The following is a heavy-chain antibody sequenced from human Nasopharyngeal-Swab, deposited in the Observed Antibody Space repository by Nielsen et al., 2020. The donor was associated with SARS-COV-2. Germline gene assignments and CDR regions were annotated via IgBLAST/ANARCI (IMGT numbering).Heavy chain of an antibody. Sequence: GESLKISCAASGFTFDDYAMHWVRQAPGKGLEWVAVISYDGSNKYYADSVKGRFTISRDNSKNTLYLQMNSLRAEDTAVYYCAKDLKGDGYNYQPPDYWGQGTLVTVSS. J-gene: IGHJ4*02. CDR2: ISYDGSNK. D-gene: IGHD5-24*01. CDR3: AKDLKGDGYNYQPPDY. V-gene: IGHV3-30*18. CDR1: GFTFDDYA.